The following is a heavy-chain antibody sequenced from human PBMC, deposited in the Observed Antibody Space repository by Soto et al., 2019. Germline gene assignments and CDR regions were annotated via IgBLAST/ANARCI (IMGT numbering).Heavy chain of an antibody. Sequence: GASVKVSCKASGGTFSSYAISWVRQAPGQGLEWMGGIIPIFGTANYAQKFQGRVTITADESTSTAYMELSSLRSEDTAVYYCASAYYDILTGYEKGLYYYGMDVWGQGTTVTVSS. V-gene: IGHV1-69*13. CDR3: ASAYYDILTGYEKGLYYYGMDV. CDR1: GGTFSSYA. J-gene: IGHJ6*02. D-gene: IGHD3-9*01. CDR2: IIPIFGTA.